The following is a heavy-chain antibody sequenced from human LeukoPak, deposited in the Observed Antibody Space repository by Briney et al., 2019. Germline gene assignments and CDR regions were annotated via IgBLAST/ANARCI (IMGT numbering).Heavy chain of an antibody. CDR2: IKQDGSEK. CDR1: GFTFSSYW. Sequence: PGGSLRLSCAASGFTFSSYWMSWVRQAPGKGLEWVANIKQDGSEKYYVDSVKGRFTISRDNAKNSLYLQMNSLRAEDTAVYYCARGMTTVTTWFDPWGQGTLVTVSS. V-gene: IGHV3-7*01. CDR3: ARGMTTVTTWFDP. D-gene: IGHD4-17*01. J-gene: IGHJ5*02.